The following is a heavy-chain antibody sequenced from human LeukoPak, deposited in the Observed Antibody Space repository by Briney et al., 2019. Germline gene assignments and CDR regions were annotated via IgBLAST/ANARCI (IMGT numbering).Heavy chain of an antibody. CDR1: GGSISSGGYY. CDR2: IYYSGST. J-gene: IGHJ4*02. D-gene: IGHD6-19*01. CDR3: ASNSVAGKVLVFDY. Sequence: SETLSPICTLSGGSISSGGYYWSWIRQHPGKGLEWIGYIYYSGSTYYNPSLKSRVTISVDTSKNQFSLKLSSVTAADTAVYYCASNSVAGKVLVFDYWGQGTLVTVSS. V-gene: IGHV4-31*03.